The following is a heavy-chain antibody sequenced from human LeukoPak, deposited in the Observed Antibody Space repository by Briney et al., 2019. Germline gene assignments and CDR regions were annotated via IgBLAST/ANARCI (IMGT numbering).Heavy chain of an antibody. CDR3: AKDWSYRYTIEY. D-gene: IGHD3-16*02. V-gene: IGHV3-30*18. Sequence: GGSLRLSCAASGFAFKTYAMHWVRQAPGKGLEYLAFISYDGNIYSYVDSVKGRFTISRDNSKNTLYLQMNSLRAEDTAVYYCAKDWSYRYTIEYWGQGTLVTVSS. CDR2: ISYDGNIY. J-gene: IGHJ4*02. CDR1: GFAFKTYA.